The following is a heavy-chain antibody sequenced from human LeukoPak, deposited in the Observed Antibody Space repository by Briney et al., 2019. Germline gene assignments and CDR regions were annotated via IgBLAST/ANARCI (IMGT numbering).Heavy chain of an antibody. CDR3: ASSRRYCSSTSCYTLRDY. V-gene: IGHV4-39*01. J-gene: IGHJ4*02. D-gene: IGHD2-2*02. CDR2: IYYSGST. CDR1: GGSISSSSYY. Sequence: PSETLSLTCTASGGSISSSSYYWGWIRQPPGKGLEWIGSIYYSGSTYYNPSLKSRVTISVDTSKNQFSLKLSSVTAADTAVYYCASSRRYCSSTSCYTLRDYWGQGTLVTVSS.